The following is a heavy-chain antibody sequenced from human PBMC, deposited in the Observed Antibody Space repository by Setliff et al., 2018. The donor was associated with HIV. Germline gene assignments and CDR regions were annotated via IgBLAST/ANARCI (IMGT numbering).Heavy chain of an antibody. CDR3: ARSRSTRDAFDI. J-gene: IGHJ3*02. CDR1: GFTFIDYD. V-gene: IGHV3-21*01. CDR2: ISRSCSYI. D-gene: IGHD1-1*01. Sequence: GGSMRLSCAASGFTFIDYDLNWVRQAPGKGLGWVSSISRSCSYIYYAPSLKGRFTISRDYASNSLYLEMKSLRAEDTAVYYCARSRSTRDAFDIWGQGTMVTVS.